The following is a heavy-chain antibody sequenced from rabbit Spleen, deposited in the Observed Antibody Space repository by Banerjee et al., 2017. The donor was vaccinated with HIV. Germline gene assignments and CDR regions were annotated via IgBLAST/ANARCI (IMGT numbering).Heavy chain of an antibody. CDR1: GFSFSYSDY. V-gene: IGHV1S40*01. Sequence: QSLEESGGDLVKPGASLTLTCTASGFSFSYSDYRCWVGQHPGKGPEWIACIGAGVSSTTYYATWAKGRFTISKTSSTTVTLQMTSLTAADTATYFCARDSGTSFSSYGMDLWGPGTLVTVS. CDR3: ARDSGTSFSSYGMDL. D-gene: IGHD8-1*01. CDR2: IGAGVSSTT. J-gene: IGHJ6*01.